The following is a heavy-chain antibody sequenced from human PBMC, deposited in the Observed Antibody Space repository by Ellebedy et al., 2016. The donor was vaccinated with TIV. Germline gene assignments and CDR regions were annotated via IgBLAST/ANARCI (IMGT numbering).Heavy chain of an antibody. V-gene: IGHV5-10-1*01. Sequence: GGSLRLSCKGSGYGFTNYWITWVRQMPGKGLEWMGTIDPSDSYTIYSPSFQGHVSISVDKSISSAYLQWSSLKASDTAMYYCAISGSDYWGQGTLVTVSS. CDR1: GYGFTNYW. J-gene: IGHJ4*02. CDR2: IDPSDSYT. CDR3: AISGSDY. D-gene: IGHD6-19*01.